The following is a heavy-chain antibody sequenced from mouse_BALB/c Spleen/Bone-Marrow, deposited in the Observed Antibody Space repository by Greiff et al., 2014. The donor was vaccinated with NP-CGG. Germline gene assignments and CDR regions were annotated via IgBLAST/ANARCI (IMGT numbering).Heavy chain of an antibody. J-gene: IGHJ3*01. CDR3: ASYGSSPAWFAY. D-gene: IGHD1-1*01. CDR2: IDPSDSET. Sequence: QVQLKESGPQLVRPGASVKLSCKASGYSFTSYWMHWVKQRPGQGLEWIGMIDPSDSETRLNQMFKDKATLTVDKSSSTAYMQLSSPTSEDSAVYYCASYGSSPAWFAYWGQGTLVTVSA. CDR1: GYSFTSYW. V-gene: IGHV1-69*02.